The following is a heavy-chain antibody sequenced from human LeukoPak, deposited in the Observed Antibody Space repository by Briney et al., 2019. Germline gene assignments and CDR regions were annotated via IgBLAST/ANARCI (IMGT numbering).Heavy chain of an antibody. CDR3: ARGKDWSYSFDY. D-gene: IGHD3/OR15-3a*01. CDR2: ISSSGSTL. V-gene: IGHV3-11*01. CDR1: GGFFSGYY. J-gene: IGHJ4*02. Sequence: LSLTCAVYGGFFSGYYWSWIRQAPGKGLEWLSYISSSGSTLYYADSVKGRFTISRDNAENSLYLQMSSLRAEDTAVYHCARGKDWSYSFDYWGQGTLVTVSS.